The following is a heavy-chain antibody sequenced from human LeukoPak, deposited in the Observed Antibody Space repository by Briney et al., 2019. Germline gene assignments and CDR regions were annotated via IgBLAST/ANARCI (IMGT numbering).Heavy chain of an antibody. V-gene: IGHV1-8*01. CDR3: AREKRGSGSYDY. CDR2: MNPNSGNT. J-gene: IGHJ4*02. D-gene: IGHD3-10*01. Sequence: VASVKVSCKASGYTFTSYDINWARQATGQGLEWMGWMNPNSGNTGYAQKFQGRVTMTRNTSISTAYMELSSLRSEDTAVYYCAREKRGSGSYDYWGQGTLVTVSS. CDR1: GYTFTSYD.